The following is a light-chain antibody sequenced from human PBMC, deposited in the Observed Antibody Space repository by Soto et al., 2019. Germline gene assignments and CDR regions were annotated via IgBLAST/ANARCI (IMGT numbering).Light chain of an antibody. V-gene: IGKV3-20*01. CDR3: QHYSYSRYFS. J-gene: IGKJ3*01. CDR2: GVS. CDR1: QSVSSNY. Sequence: EIVLTQSPGTLSLSPGERATLSCRASQSVSSNYLAWYQQKPGQAPRLLIYGVSSRATGIPDRFSGSGSGTDFTLTISRLEPEDFAVYYCQHYSYSRYFSFGPGTKVEFK.